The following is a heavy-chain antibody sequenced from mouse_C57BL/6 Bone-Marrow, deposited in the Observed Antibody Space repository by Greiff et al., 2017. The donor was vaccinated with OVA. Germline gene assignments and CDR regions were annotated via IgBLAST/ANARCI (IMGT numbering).Heavy chain of an antibody. Sequence: QVQLQQPGTELVKPGASVKLSCKASGYTFTSYGMHWVKQRPGQGLEWIGNINPRNGGTNYNEKFKSKATLTVDKSSSTAYMQLSSLTSEDSAVYYCAILDSSGYVDYWGQGTTLTVSS. CDR2: INPRNGGT. D-gene: IGHD3-2*02. CDR1: GYTFTSYG. CDR3: AILDSSGYVDY. J-gene: IGHJ2*01. V-gene: IGHV1-53*01.